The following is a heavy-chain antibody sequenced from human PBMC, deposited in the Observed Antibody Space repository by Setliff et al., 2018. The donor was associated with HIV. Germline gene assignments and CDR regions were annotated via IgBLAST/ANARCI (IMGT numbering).Heavy chain of an antibody. Sequence: SETLSLTCAVYGESFSTYHWSWIRQPPGKGLEWIGEINHSGSTNYNSSLKSRLTISVDTSKNQFSLHLTSVTAADTGVYYCAQESPTTGYYYYMDVWGKGTTVTVSS. CDR3: AQESPTTGYYYYMDV. CDR1: GESFSTYH. CDR2: INHSGST. V-gene: IGHV4-34*01. J-gene: IGHJ6*03.